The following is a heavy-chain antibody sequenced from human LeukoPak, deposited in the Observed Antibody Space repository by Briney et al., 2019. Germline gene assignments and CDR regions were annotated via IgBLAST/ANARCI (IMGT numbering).Heavy chain of an antibody. CDR1: GFTFSTYW. CDR2: IKQDGSER. J-gene: IGHJ5*02. CDR3: ARELGYCSGGRCYAPNWVDP. V-gene: IGHV3-7*04. Sequence: GESLRLSCAASGFTFSTYWMSWVRQAPGKGLEWVANIKQDGSERYYVDSVNGRFTISRDNAMNSLFLQINSLRAEDTAVYYCARELGYCSGGRCYAPNWVDPWGQGTLVTVSS. D-gene: IGHD2-15*01.